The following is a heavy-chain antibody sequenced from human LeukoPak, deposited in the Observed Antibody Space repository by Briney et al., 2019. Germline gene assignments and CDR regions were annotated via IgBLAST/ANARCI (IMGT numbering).Heavy chain of an antibody. CDR3: AKRGVVIRVILVGFHKEAYYFDS. J-gene: IGHJ4*02. CDR1: GITLSNYG. V-gene: IGHV3-23*01. CDR2: ISGSGGGT. Sequence: GGSLRLSCAVSGITLSNYGMSWVRQAPGKGLEWVAGISGSGGGTYYADSVKGRFTISRDNPKNTLYLQMNSLRAEDTAMYFCAKRGVVIRVILVGFHKEAYYFDSWGQGALVTVFS. D-gene: IGHD3-22*01.